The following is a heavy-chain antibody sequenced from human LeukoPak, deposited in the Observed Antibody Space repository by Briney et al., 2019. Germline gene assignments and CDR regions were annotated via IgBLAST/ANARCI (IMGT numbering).Heavy chain of an antibody. CDR2: IIPILGIA. V-gene: IGHV1-69*04. CDR3: ARDWSGDDYGDY. Sequence: RASVKVSCKASGDTFSSYAISWVRQAPGQGLERMGRIIPILGIANYAQKFQGRVTITADKSTSTAYMELSSLRSEDTAVYYCARDWSGDDYGDYWGQGTLVTVSS. J-gene: IGHJ4*02. CDR1: GDTFSSYA. D-gene: IGHD3-10*01.